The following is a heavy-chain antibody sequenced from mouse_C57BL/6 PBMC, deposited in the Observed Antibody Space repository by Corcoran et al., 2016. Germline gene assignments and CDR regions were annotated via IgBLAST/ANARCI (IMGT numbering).Heavy chain of an antibody. CDR1: GYTFTDYN. Sequence: EVQLQQSGPELVKPGASVKIPCKASGYTFTDYNMDWVKQSHGKSLEWIGDINPNNGGTIYNQKFKGKATLTVDKSSSTAYMELRSLTSEDTAVYYCARGLPVYGSSRGFAYWGQGTLVTVSA. D-gene: IGHD1-1*01. CDR2: INPNNGGT. V-gene: IGHV1-18*01. J-gene: IGHJ3*01. CDR3: ARGLPVYGSSRGFAY.